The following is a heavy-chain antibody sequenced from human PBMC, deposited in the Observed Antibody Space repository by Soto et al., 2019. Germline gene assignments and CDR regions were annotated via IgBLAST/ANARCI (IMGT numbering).Heavy chain of an antibody. D-gene: IGHD6-13*01. V-gene: IGHV1-69*12. CDR2: TIPIFRTA. CDR3: ASQQPGTSYHYGMDV. CDR1: GGTFNSYA. Sequence: QVQLVQSGAEVKKPGSSVKVSCKASGGTFNSYAISWVRQAPGQGLEWMGGTIPIFRTADYAQKFQGRVTITADESTSTASMELSSLRSEDTAVYYCASQQPGTSYHYGMDVLGQGTTVTVSS. J-gene: IGHJ6*02.